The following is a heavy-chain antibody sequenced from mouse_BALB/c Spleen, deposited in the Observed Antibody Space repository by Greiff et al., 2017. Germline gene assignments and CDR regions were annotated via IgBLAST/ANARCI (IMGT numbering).Heavy chain of an antibody. D-gene: IGHD2-10*02. V-gene: IGHV1-14*01. J-gene: IGHJ4*01. Sequence: QLQESGPELVKPGASVKMSCKASGYTFTSYVMHWVKQKPGQGLEWIGYINPYNDGTKYNEKFKGKATLTSDKSSSTAYMELSSLTSEDSAVYYCARWNGVWFYAMDYWGQGTSVTVSS. CDR2: INPYNDGT. CDR1: GYTFTSYV. CDR3: ARWNGVWFYAMDY.